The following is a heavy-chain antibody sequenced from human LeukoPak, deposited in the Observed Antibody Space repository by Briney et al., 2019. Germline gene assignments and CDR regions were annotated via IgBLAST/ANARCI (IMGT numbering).Heavy chain of an antibody. CDR1: GFTFSSHS. CDR3: AREGYSSSWYPPFDY. CDR2: ISTSSSYI. V-gene: IGHV3-21*01. D-gene: IGHD6-13*01. Sequence: PGGSLRLSCAASGFTFSSHSMNWVRQAPGKGLEWVSSISTSSSYIYYADSVKGRFTISRDNAKNSLYLQMNSLRAEDMAVYYCAREGYSSSWYPPFDYWGQGTLVTVSS. J-gene: IGHJ4*02.